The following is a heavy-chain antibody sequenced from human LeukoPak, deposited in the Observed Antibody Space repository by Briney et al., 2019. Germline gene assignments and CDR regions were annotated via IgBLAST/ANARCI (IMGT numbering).Heavy chain of an antibody. D-gene: IGHD6-13*01. CDR1: GFTFSSYA. CDR3: TTVVEGIAAALIDY. V-gene: IGHV3-23*01. CDR2: ISGSGGST. J-gene: IGHJ4*02. Sequence: PGGSLRLSCAASGFTFSSYAMSWVRQAPGKGLEWVSAISGSGGSTYYADSVKGRFTISRDNSKNTLYLQMNSLRAEDTAVYYCTTVVEGIAAALIDYWGQGTLVTVSS.